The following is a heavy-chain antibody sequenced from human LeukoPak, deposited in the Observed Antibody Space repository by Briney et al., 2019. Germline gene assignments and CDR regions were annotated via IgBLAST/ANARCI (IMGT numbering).Heavy chain of an antibody. CDR3: ARDRGWRSGYYFDY. D-gene: IGHD3-10*01. V-gene: IGHV1-69*06. CDR1: GGTFSSYA. CDR2: IIPIFGAA. Sequence: GSSVKVSCKASGGTFSSYAISWVRQAPGQGLEWMGGIIPIFGAANYAQKFQGRVTITADKSTSTAYMELSSLRSEVTAVYYCARDRGWRSGYYFDYWGQGTLVTVSS. J-gene: IGHJ4*02.